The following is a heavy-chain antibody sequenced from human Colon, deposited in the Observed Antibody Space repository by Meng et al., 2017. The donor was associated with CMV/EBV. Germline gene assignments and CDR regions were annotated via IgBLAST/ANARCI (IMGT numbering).Heavy chain of an antibody. Sequence: GGSLRLSCAASGFTFSNFWVHWVRQAPGKGLVWVSCTSPDGRVTAYADSVKGRFTISRDNARSTLFLQINSLRAEDAAVYYCTRGCDNIPCPADVWGQGTTVTVS. J-gene: IGHJ6*02. V-gene: IGHV3-74*01. D-gene: IGHD2-21*01. CDR1: GFTFSNFW. CDR3: TRGCDNIPCPADV. CDR2: TSPDGRVT.